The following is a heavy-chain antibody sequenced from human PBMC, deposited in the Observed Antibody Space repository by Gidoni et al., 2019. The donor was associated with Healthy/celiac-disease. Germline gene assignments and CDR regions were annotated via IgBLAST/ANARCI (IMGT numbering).Heavy chain of an antibody. D-gene: IGHD4-17*01. CDR3: ARATVTTYHDY. Sequence: LEWIGYIYYSGSTYYNPSPKSRVTISVDTSKNQFSLKLSSVTAADTAVYYCARATVTTYHDYWGQGTLVTVSS. V-gene: IGHV4-30-4*01. CDR2: IYYSGST. J-gene: IGHJ4*02.